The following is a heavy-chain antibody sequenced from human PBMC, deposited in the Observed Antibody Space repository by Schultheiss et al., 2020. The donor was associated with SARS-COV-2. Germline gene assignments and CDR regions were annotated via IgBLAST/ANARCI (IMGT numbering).Heavy chain of an antibody. D-gene: IGHD3-3*01. CDR3: ARGNDFVYFFDS. Sequence: SQTLSLTCAVSGDSFSGSTHHWAWIRQPPGKGLEWIGEINHSGSTNYNPSLKSRLTISVDTSKNQFSLKLTSLTAADTAIYYCARGNDFVYFFDSWGQGTLVTVSS. J-gene: IGHJ4*02. CDR2: INHSGST. V-gene: IGHV4-30-2*05. CDR1: GDSFSGSTHH.